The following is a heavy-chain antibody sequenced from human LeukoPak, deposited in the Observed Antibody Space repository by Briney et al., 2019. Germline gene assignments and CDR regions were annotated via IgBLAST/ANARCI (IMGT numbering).Heavy chain of an antibody. D-gene: IGHD6-13*01. J-gene: IGHJ4*02. V-gene: IGHV3-23*01. CDR2: ISGNGGST. CDR1: GFTFSSYA. Sequence: GGSLRLSCAASGFTFSSYAMSWVRQAPGKGLEWVSAISGNGGSTYYADSVKGRFTISRDNSKNTLYLQMNSLRAEDTAVYYCANDGLKPGIAAAGNQYWGQGTLVTVSS. CDR3: ANDGLKPGIAAAGNQY.